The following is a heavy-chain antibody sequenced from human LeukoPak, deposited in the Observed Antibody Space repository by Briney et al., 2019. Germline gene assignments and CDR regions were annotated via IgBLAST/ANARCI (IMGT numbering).Heavy chain of an antibody. CDR2: INSDGSST. D-gene: IGHD5-18*01. Sequence: GSLRLSCAASGFTFSSYWMHWVRQAPGKGLVWVSRINSDGSSTSYADSVKGRFTISRDNAKNTLYLQMNSLRAEDTAVYYCARATRGYSYGKTFDYWGQGTLVTVSS. CDR1: GFTFSSYW. V-gene: IGHV3-74*01. CDR3: ARATRGYSYGKTFDY. J-gene: IGHJ4*02.